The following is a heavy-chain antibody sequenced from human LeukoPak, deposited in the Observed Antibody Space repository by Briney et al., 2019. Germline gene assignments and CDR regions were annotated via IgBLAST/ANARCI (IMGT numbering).Heavy chain of an antibody. CDR2: VYPSGYS. CDR3: ASPTVVPAARPSLPDY. V-gene: IGHV4-4*08. CDR1: GASISSSY. Sequence: SETLSLTCTVSGASISSSYWGWIRQPPTKELEWVGYVYPSGYSNDNPSVRGRVTISVDTSKNQFSLKLSSVTAADTAVYYCASPTVVPAARPSLPDYWGQGTLVTVSS. D-gene: IGHD2-2*01. J-gene: IGHJ4*02.